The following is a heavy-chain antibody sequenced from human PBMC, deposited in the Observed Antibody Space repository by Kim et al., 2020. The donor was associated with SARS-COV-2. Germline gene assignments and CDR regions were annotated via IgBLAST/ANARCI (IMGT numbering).Heavy chain of an antibody. CDR3: AKDSGRITMIVVVITGIDY. Sequence: GGVTISRENSKNTLYLQMNSVRAEDTAVYYCAKDSGRITMIVVVITGIDYWGQGTLVTVSS. V-gene: IGHV3-30*02. D-gene: IGHD3-22*01. J-gene: IGHJ4*02.